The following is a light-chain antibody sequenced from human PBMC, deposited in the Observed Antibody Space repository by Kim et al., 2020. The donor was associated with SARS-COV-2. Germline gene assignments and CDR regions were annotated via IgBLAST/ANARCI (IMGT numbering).Light chain of an antibody. CDR3: QKYNIAPWT. V-gene: IGKV1-27*01. CDR1: QGISNS. CDR2: GAS. J-gene: IGKJ1*01. Sequence: DIQMTQSPSSLSASVGDRLTITCRATQGISNSLAWYQQKPGKVPKLLIYGASTLQSGVPSRFSGSGSGTDFTLTISSLQPEDVATYYCQKYNIAPWTFGQGTKVNIK.